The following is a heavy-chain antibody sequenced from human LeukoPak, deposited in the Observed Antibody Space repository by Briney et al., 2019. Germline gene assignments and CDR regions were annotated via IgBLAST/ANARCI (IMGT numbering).Heavy chain of an antibody. CDR2: IRYDGSIK. J-gene: IGHJ4*02. Sequence: GGSLRLSCAASGFTFSSYGMHWVRQAPGKGLEWVAFIRYDGSIKYYADSVKGRFTISRDNSKNTLYLQMNSLRAEDTAVYYCARWGGQYDFWSGYYSFDYWGQGTLVTVSS. CDR1: GFTFSSYG. D-gene: IGHD3-3*01. CDR3: ARWGGQYDFWSGYYSFDY. V-gene: IGHV3-30*02.